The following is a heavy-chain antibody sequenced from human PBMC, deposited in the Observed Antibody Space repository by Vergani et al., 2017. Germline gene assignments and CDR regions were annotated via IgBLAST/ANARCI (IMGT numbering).Heavy chain of an antibody. Sequence: QVQLQQWGAGLLKPSETLSLTCAVYGGSFSGYYWSWIRQPPGKGLEWIGEINHSGSTNYNPSLKSRVTISVDTSKSQFSLKLSSVTAADTAVYYCARGRAVAAYFDYWGQGTLVTVSS. CDR2: INHSGST. CDR3: ARGRAVAAYFDY. J-gene: IGHJ4*02. CDR1: GGSFSGYY. V-gene: IGHV4-34*01. D-gene: IGHD6-19*01.